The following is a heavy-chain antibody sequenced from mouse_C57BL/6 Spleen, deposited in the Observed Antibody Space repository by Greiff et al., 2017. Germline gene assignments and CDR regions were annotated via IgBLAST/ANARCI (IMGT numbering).Heavy chain of an antibody. CDR2: ISSGGSYT. CDR3: ARHHYDGYLYYFDY. CDR1: GFTFSSYG. J-gene: IGHJ2*01. V-gene: IGHV5-6*01. Sequence: EVMLVESGGDLVKPGGSLKLSCAASGFTFSSYGMSWVRQTPDKRLEWVATISSGGSYTYYPDSVKGRFTISRDNAKNTLYLQMSSLKSEDTAMYYCARHHYDGYLYYFDYWGQGTTLTVSS. D-gene: IGHD2-3*01.